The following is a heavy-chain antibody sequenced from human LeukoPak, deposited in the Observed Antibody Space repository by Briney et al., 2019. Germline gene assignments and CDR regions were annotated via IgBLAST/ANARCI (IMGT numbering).Heavy chain of an antibody. D-gene: IGHD6-19*01. Sequence: ASVKVSCKASGYTFTSYAMHWVRQAPGQRLERMGWINAGNGNTKYSQKFQGRVTITRDTSASTAYMELSSLRSEDTAVYYCARKGSSGWYWFDPWGQGTLVTVSS. CDR3: ARKGSSGWYWFDP. J-gene: IGHJ5*02. CDR2: INAGNGNT. V-gene: IGHV1-3*01. CDR1: GYTFTSYA.